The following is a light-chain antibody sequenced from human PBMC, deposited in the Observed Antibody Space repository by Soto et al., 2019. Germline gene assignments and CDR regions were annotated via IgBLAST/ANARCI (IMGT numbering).Light chain of an antibody. J-gene: IGKJ1*01. Sequence: DVVMTQSPLSLPVILGQPASTSCRSNQSLVYRDGDTSLNWFQQRPGQSPRRLIYTVSNRDSGVGGKFGGSGSGTELTVEISRGETEEVGTYYCMQSRHWPWTFGPGTKVEIK. CDR3: MQSRHWPWT. CDR1: QSLVYRDGDTS. V-gene: IGKV2-30*01. CDR2: TVS.